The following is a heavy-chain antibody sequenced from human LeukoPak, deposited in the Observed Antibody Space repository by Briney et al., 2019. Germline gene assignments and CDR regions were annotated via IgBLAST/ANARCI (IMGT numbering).Heavy chain of an antibody. CDR2: IYPGDSDT. V-gene: IGHV5-51*01. CDR1: GYSFTSYW. Sequence: GESLKISCKGSGYSFTSYWISWVRQMPGKGLEWMGIIYPGDSDTRYSPSFQGQVTISADKSISTAYLQWSSLKASDTAMYYCARLSEIAVAEDSWFDPWGQGTLVTVSS. CDR3: ARLSEIAVAEDSWFDP. J-gene: IGHJ5*02. D-gene: IGHD6-19*01.